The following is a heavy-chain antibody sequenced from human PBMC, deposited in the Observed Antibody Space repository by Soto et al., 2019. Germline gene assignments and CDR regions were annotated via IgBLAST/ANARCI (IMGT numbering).Heavy chain of an antibody. CDR1: GFTFSSHA. CDR2: ISYDGNNK. D-gene: IGHD3-9*01. CDR3: ARLALLQYFDRAWFDP. Sequence: LRLSCAASGFTFSSHAMHWVRQAPGKGLEWLAVISYDGNNKYYTDSVKGRFTISRDNSKNTLYLQMNSLRAEDTAVYYCARLALLQYFDRAWFDPWGQGTLVTVSS. V-gene: IGHV3-30-3*01. J-gene: IGHJ5*02.